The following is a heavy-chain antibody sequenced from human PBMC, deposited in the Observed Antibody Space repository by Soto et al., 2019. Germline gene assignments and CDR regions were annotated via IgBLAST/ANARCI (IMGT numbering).Heavy chain of an antibody. V-gene: IGHV3-33*01. CDR3: ARGLADDAFDI. Sequence: QVQLVESGGGVVQPGRSLRLSCAASGFTFSSYGMHWVRQAPGKGLEWVAVIWYDGSNKYYADSVKGRFTISRDNSKNTLYLRMNSLRAEDTAVYYWARGLADDAFDIWGQGTMVTVSS. CDR2: IWYDGSNK. CDR1: GFTFSSYG. J-gene: IGHJ3*02.